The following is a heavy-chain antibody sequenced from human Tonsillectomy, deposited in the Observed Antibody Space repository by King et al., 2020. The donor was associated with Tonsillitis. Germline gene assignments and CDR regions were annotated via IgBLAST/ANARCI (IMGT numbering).Heavy chain of an antibody. D-gene: IGHD5-18*01. CDR1: GFTFSSYA. CDR2: ISYDGSNK. V-gene: IGHV3-30*01. Sequence: QLVQSGGGVVQPGRSLRLSCAASGFTFSSYAMHWVRQAPGKGLEWVAVISYDGSNKYYADPVKGRFTISRDNSKNTLYLQMNSLRAEATAVYYCAGVTVGGGYSYGSQGAFDYWGQGTLVTVSS. J-gene: IGHJ4*02. CDR3: AGVTVGGGYSYGSQGAFDY.